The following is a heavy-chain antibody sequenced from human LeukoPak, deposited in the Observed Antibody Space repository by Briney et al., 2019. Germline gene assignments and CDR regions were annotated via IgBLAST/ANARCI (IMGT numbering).Heavy chain of an antibody. CDR3: ARTPMFYFYGMDV. CDR2: IYSGGNT. D-gene: IGHD2-15*01. J-gene: IGHJ6*02. CDR1: GFTVSSNY. Sequence: GGSLRLSCAASGFTVSSNYMSWVRQAPGKGLEWVSFIYSGGNTYYADSVKGRFTISRDNSKNTVYLHMNSLRAEDTAVYYCARTPMFYFYGMDVWGQGTTVTVSS. V-gene: IGHV3-66*01.